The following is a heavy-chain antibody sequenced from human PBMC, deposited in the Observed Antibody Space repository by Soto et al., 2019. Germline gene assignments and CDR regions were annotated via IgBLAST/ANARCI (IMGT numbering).Heavy chain of an antibody. J-gene: IGHJ6*03. CDR1: GFTFSDYY. D-gene: IGHD3-16*01. V-gene: IGHV3-11*01. Sequence: GGSLRLSCAASGFTFSDYYMSWIRQAPGKGLEWVSYISSSGSTIYYADSVKGRFTISRDNAKNSLYLQMTSLRAEDTAVYYCARDRDDYIWASYYMDVWGKGTTVTVSS. CDR2: ISSSGSTI. CDR3: ARDRDDYIWASYYMDV.